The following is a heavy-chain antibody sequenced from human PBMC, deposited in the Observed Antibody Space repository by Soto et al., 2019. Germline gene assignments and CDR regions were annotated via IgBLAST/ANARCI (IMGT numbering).Heavy chain of an antibody. CDR1: GGSFSGHY. CDR2: IYHSGST. D-gene: IGHD6-19*01. Sequence: SETMSLTCAVEGGSFSGHYWSWIRQPPGKGLEWIGEIYHSGSTNYNPPLKSRVTMSVDTSKNQFSLKVTSVTAADTAVYYCARSVAGTSRWFDPWGQGTLVTVSS. CDR3: ARSVAGTSRWFDP. J-gene: IGHJ5*02. V-gene: IGHV4-34*01.